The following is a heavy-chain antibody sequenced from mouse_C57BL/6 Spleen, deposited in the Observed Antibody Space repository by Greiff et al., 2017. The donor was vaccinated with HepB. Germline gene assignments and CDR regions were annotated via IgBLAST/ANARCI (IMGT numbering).Heavy chain of an antibody. CDR1: GYTFTSYW. CDR3: ARSGIYYGNSYAMDY. Sequence: QVQLQQPGAELVRPGSSVKLSCKASGYTFTSYWMQWVKQRPIQGLEWIGNIDPSDSETHYNQKFKDKAKLTVDKSSSTDYMQLSSLTSEDSAVYYCARSGIYYGNSYAMDYWGQGTSVTVSS. V-gene: IGHV1-52*01. D-gene: IGHD2-1*01. CDR2: IDPSDSET. J-gene: IGHJ4*01.